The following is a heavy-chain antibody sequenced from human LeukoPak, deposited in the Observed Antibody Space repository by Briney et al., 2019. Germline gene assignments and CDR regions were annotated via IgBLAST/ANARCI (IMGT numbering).Heavy chain of an antibody. Sequence: EASVKVSCKASGYIFTGYYMHWVRQAPGQGLEWMGWINPNNGGTNYAQKFQGRVTMTRDTSISTAYMELSRLRSDDTAVYYCARDERYDSSGYPFDYWGQGTLVTVSS. V-gene: IGHV1-2*02. CDR3: ARDERYDSSGYPFDY. J-gene: IGHJ4*02. CDR1: GYIFTGYY. CDR2: INPNNGGT. D-gene: IGHD3-22*01.